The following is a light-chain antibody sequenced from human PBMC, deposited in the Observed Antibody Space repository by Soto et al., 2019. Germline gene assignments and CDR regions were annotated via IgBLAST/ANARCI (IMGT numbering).Light chain of an antibody. CDR3: QPHYSYPPT. V-gene: IGKV1-9*01. CDR2: AAS. J-gene: IGKJ1*01. CDR1: QCINRF. Sequence: DIQLSQSASFLSASVGDRVTITCRASQCINRFLSLYQQKPGKAPKLLIYAASTLQSGVPSRFSGSGSGTDFTLTISCLQSEDFATYYSQPHYSYPPTFGPGTKVEI.